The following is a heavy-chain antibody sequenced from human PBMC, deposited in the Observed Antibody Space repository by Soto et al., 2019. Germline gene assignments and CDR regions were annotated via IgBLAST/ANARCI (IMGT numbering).Heavy chain of an antibody. Sequence: QVQLQESGPGLLKPSQTLSLTCTVSGGSIRSDGYYWSWIRQRPGNGLEWIGYMNYRGITYYNPSLKSRLTISEDTSKNHFSLNLNSVTAADTAVYYCARDGLSGGDAFDIWGQGTMVVVSS. J-gene: IGHJ3*02. V-gene: IGHV4-31*03. D-gene: IGHD3-10*01. CDR2: MNYRGIT. CDR1: GGSIRSDGYY. CDR3: ARDGLSGGDAFDI.